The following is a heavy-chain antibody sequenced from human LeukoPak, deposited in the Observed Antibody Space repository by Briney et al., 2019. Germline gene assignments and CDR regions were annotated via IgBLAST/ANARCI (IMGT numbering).Heavy chain of an antibody. CDR1: GFTLSNYC. D-gene: IGHD6-19*01. CDR3: ARDRDSSGWYYFDY. CDR2: ISSSSRTV. V-gene: IGHV3-48*01. Sequence: GGSLRLSCAVTGFTLSNYCMNWVRQAPGKGLEWVSYISSSSRTVYYADSVKGRFTISRDNARNSLYLQMNSLRAEDTAVYYCARDRDSSGWYYFDYWGQGTLVTVSS. J-gene: IGHJ4*02.